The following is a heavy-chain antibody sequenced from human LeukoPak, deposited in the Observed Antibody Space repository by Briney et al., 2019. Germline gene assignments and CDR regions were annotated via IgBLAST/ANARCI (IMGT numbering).Heavy chain of an antibody. V-gene: IGHV3-43*01. CDR1: GFTFDDYT. CDR2: ISWDGGST. CDR3: AKGKGYSYYYYMDV. J-gene: IGHJ6*03. D-gene: IGHD5-18*01. Sequence: GGSLRLSCAASGFTFDDYTMHWVRQAPGKGLEWVPLISWDGGSTYYADSVKGRFTISRGNSKNSLYLQMNSLRTEDTALYYCAKGKGYSYYYYMDVWGKGTTVTVSS.